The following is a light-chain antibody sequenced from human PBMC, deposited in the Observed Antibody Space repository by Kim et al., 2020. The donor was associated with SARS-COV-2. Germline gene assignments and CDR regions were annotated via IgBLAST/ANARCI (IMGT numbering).Light chain of an antibody. V-gene: IGLV1-44*01. J-gene: IGLJ2*01. CDR1: AAYGGANA. CDR2: SNI. CDR3: ATWDDSLNGVV. Sequence: QRYTISCSRRAAYGGANAVNWYRQGPGTAHQLRICSNIQRPSAVPDRFSGSKSGTSASLAISGLQCEDEADYYCATWDDSLNGVVFGGGTQLTVL.